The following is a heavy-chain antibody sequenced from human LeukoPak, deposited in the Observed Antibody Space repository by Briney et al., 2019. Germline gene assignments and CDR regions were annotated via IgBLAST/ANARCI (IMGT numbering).Heavy chain of an antibody. V-gene: IGHV3-48*02. Sequence: PGGSLGLSCVVSGFTFSSYEMNWVRQAPGKGLEWVSYISSSSSTIYYADSVKGRFTISRDNAKNSLYLQMNSLRDEDTAVYYCARSIAVARKGVWFDPWGQGTLVTVSS. J-gene: IGHJ5*02. D-gene: IGHD6-19*01. CDR3: ARSIAVARKGVWFDP. CDR1: GFTFSSYE. CDR2: ISSSSSTI.